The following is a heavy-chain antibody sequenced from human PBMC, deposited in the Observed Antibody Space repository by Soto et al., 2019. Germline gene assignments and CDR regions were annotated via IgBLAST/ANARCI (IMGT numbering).Heavy chain of an antibody. CDR2: ISAYNGNT. Sequence: ASVKVSCKASGYTFTSYGISWVRQAPGQGLEWLGWISAYNGNTNYAQKLQGRVTMTTDTSTSTAYMELRSLRSDDTAVYYCARDEPYSSSSGNRFDPWGQGTLVTVSS. V-gene: IGHV1-18*01. CDR1: GYTFTSYG. D-gene: IGHD6-6*01. CDR3: ARDEPYSSSSGNRFDP. J-gene: IGHJ5*02.